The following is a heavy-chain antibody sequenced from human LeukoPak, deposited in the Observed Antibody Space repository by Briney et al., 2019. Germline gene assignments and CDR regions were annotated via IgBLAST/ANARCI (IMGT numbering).Heavy chain of an antibody. V-gene: IGHV1-3*01. CDR3: ARGPIIIMVRGGQWYYYMDV. CDR2: INPGNGDT. CDR1: GYSFTSQD. D-gene: IGHD3-10*01. Sequence: ASVKVSCKTSGYSFTSQDMHWVRQAPGQSLEWMGCINPGNGDTKYSQEFQGRVTMTKDTSTSTVHMELSSLRSDDTAVYYCARGPIIIMVRGGQWYYYMDVWGKGTTVTISS. J-gene: IGHJ6*03.